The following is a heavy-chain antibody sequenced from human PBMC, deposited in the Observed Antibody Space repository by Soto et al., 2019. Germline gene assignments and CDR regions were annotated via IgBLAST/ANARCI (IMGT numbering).Heavy chain of an antibody. D-gene: IGHD3-22*01. V-gene: IGHV4-39*01. CDR1: GDSISNLYY. Sequence: QLQLKESGPGLVKPSETLSLTCAVSGDSISNLYYWGWIRQPPGKGLEWIGTVSYSGTTYYNPSLKSRITISVDTSKNQFSLSLSSVTSADTAVYYCARLSGNGYRTLGYWGQGILVTVSS. J-gene: IGHJ1*01. CDR2: VSYSGTT. CDR3: ARLSGNGYRTLGY.